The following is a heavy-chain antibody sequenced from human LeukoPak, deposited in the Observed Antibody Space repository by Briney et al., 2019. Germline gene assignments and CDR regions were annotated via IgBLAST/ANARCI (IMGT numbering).Heavy chain of an antibody. J-gene: IGHJ6*02. CDR3: AKSVAIYFYYDLDV. CDR2: IYSGGST. D-gene: IGHD3-3*01. Sequence: GGSLRLSCAASGFTVSSKYMSWVRQAPGKGLEWVSVIYSGGSTYYADSVKGRFTISRDNSKNTLFLQMNSLRVEDTAPYYCAKSVAIYFYYDLDVWGQGTTVTVSS. CDR1: GFTVSSKY. V-gene: IGHV3-53*01.